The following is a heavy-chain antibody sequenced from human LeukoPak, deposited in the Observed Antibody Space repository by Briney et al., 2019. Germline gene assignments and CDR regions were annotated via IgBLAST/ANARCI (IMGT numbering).Heavy chain of an antibody. J-gene: IGHJ4*02. CDR1: GGSISSYY. D-gene: IGHD1-26*01. CDR2: IYYSGST. V-gene: IGHV4-59*01. Sequence: SETLSLTCTVSGGSISSYYWSWIRQPPGKGLEWIGYIYYSGSTNYNPSLKSRVTISVDTSKNQFSLKLSSVTAAGTAVYYCARTLGAIVGWGQGTLVTVSS. CDR3: ARTLGAIVG.